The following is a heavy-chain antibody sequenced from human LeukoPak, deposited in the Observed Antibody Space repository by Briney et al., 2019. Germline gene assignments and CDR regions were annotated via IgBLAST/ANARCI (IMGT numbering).Heavy chain of an antibody. CDR2: ISRSGDLT. V-gene: IGHV3-23*01. D-gene: IGHD3-22*01. Sequence: GSLKISCAASGFTFSRYAMSWVRQAPGKGLEWVSAISRSGDLTFYADSVRGRFTISRDNSKDTPSLQMNNLRAEDTAVYYCATHYDTGGYYYFDRWGRGTLVTVSS. CDR3: ATHYDTGGYYYFDR. J-gene: IGHJ4*02. CDR1: GFTFSRYA.